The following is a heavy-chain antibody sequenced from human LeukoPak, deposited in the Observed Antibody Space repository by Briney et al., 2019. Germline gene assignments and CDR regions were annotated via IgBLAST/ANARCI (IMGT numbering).Heavy chain of an antibody. Sequence: SETLSLTCTVSGGSISSYYWSWIRQPAGKGLEWIGRIYTSGSTNYNPSLKSRVTMSVDTSKNQFSLKLSPVTAADTAVYYCARDNDSSGYYYDDDYYYYMEVWGKGTTVCVSS. CDR2: IYTSGST. V-gene: IGHV4-4*07. J-gene: IGHJ6*03. CDR3: ARDNDSSGYYYDDDYYYYMEV. D-gene: IGHD3-22*01. CDR1: GGSISSYY.